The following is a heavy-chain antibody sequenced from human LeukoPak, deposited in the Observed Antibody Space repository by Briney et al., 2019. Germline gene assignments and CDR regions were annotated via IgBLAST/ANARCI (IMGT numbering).Heavy chain of an antibody. Sequence: GESLKISCKGSGYSITNYWIAWVRQMPGKGLEWMGIIYPADSDIRYSPSFQGQVTISADKSISTAYLQWSSLKASDTAMYYCARQEYCSGGSCYTWFDPWGQGTLVTVSS. V-gene: IGHV5-51*01. CDR2: IYPADSDI. CDR1: GYSITNYW. J-gene: IGHJ5*02. D-gene: IGHD2-15*01. CDR3: ARQEYCSGGSCYTWFDP.